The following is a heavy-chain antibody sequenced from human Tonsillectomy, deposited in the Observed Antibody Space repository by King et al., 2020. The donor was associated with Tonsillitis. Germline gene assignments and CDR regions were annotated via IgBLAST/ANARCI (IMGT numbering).Heavy chain of an antibody. V-gene: IGHV4-31*03. CDR2: ISYSGST. Sequence: VQLQESGPGLLEPSQTLSLTCTVSGASISTGDDYWSWIRQHPGKGLEWVGYISYSGSTYYDPSLHSRVTMSVDTSKNQFSLKLSSVAAADSAVYYCASYAYTFWTSIGWGQGTLVTVSS. D-gene: IGHD3/OR15-3a*01. CDR3: ASYAYTFWTSIG. CDR1: GASISTGDDY. J-gene: IGHJ4*02.